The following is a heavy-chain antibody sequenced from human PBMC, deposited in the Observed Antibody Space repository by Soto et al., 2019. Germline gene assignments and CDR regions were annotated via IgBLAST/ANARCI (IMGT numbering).Heavy chain of an antibody. CDR3: ARHRGYNYGHIEN. Sequence: SETLSLTCTVSGASITINNYYWGWIRQPPGMGLEWIGSIYYSGSSYYSPSLRGRATISVDTSKNQFSLRLSSVTAADTAVYYCARHRGYNYGHIENWGQGTLVTVSS. V-gene: IGHV4-39*01. CDR1: GASITINNYY. CDR2: IYYSGSS. D-gene: IGHD5-18*01. J-gene: IGHJ4*02.